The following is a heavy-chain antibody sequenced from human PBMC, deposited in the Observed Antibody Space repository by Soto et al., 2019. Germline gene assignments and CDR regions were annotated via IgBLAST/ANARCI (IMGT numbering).Heavy chain of an antibody. J-gene: IGHJ6*02. CDR2: IYHSGST. V-gene: IGHV4-30-2*01. Sequence: SETLSLTFAVSGGSISSGGYSWSWIRQPPGKGLEWIGYIYHSGSTYYNPSLKIRVTISVDRSKNQFSLKLSSVTAADTAVYYCARLRIAARIPRQPNYYYYYGMDVWGQGTTVTVSS. CDR3: ARLRIAARIPRQPNYYYYYGMDV. CDR1: GGSISSGGYS. D-gene: IGHD6-6*01.